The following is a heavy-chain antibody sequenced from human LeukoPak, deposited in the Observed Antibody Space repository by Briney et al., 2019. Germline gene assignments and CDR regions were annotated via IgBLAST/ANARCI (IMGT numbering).Heavy chain of an antibody. J-gene: IGHJ6*03. V-gene: IGHV4-61*01. CDR1: GGSISSSSYY. CDR3: ARLRYYYYMDV. Sequence: SETLSLTCTVSGGSISSSSYYWSWIRQPPGKGLEWIGYIYYSGSTNYNPSLKSRVTISVDTSKNQFSLKLSSVTAADTAVYYCARLRYYYYMDVWGKGTTVTVSS. CDR2: IYYSGST.